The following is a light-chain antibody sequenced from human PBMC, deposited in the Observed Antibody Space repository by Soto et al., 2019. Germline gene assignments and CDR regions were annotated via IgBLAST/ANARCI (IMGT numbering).Light chain of an antibody. CDR3: QQYNNWPQWT. CDR1: QSVSSN. CDR2: GAS. J-gene: IGKJ1*01. V-gene: IGKV3-15*01. Sequence: EIVMTQSPATLSVSPGERATLSCRASQSVSSNLAWYQQKPGQAPRLLIYGASNRATGIPARFSGSGFGTEFTLTTSSLQSEDFADSYCQQYNNWPQWTFGQGTKVEMK.